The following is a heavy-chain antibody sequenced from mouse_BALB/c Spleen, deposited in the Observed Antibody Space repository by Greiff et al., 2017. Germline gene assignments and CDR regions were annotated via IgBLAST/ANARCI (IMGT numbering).Heavy chain of an antibody. CDR2: INPSTGYT. D-gene: IGHD1-1*01. Sequence: QVQLQQSGAELAKPGASVKMSCKASGYTFTSYWMHWVKQRPGQGLEWIGYINPSTGYTEYNQKFKDKATLTADKSSSTAYMQLSSLTSEDSAVYYCARSPTVNYWGQGTSVTVSS. CDR1: GYTFTSYW. CDR3: ARSPTVNY. J-gene: IGHJ4*01. V-gene: IGHV1-7*01.